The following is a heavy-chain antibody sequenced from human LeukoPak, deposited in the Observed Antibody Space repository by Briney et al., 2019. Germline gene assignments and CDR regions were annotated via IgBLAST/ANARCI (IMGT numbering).Heavy chain of an antibody. J-gene: IGHJ6*03. Sequence: GSLRLSCAASGFRFSSHWMSWARQAPGKGLERVDNIKQDGSEKYYVDSVKGRFTISRDNAQNSLHLQMNSLRAEDTAVYYCARAPRRGVMDVWGTGTTVSVSS. V-gene: IGHV3-7*01. CDR2: IKQDGSEK. CDR1: GFRFSSHW. D-gene: IGHD3-10*01. CDR3: ARAPRRGVMDV.